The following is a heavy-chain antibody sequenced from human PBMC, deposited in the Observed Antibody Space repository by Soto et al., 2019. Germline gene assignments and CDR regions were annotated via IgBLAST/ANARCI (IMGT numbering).Heavy chain of an antibody. CDR2: INPNSGGT. CDR1: GYTFTGYY. D-gene: IGHD2-2*01. CDR3: ARYIAPAAKTGVGAFDI. J-gene: IGHJ3*02. Sequence: ASVKVSCKASGYTFTGYYMHWVRQAPGQGLEWMGWINPNSGGTNYAQKFQGWVTMTRDTSISTAYMELSRLRSDDTAVYYCARYIAPAAKTGVGAFDIWGQGTMVTVSS. V-gene: IGHV1-2*04.